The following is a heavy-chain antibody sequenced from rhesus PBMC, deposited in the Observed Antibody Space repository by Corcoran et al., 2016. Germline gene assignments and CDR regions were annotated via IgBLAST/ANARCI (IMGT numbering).Heavy chain of an antibody. CDR3: ARPYSSWTDDAFDF. Sequence: QVQLQESGPGLVKPSETLSLTCAVSGGSISDDYYWSWIRQPPGKGLEWIGYIYGSGGGTNYNPSLKNRVTISIDTSKNQFSLKLISVTAADTAVYYCARPYSSWTDDAFDFWGQGLRVTVSS. CDR2: IYGSGGGT. D-gene: IGHD6-13*01. CDR1: GGSISDDYY. J-gene: IGHJ3*01. V-gene: IGHV4-106*01.